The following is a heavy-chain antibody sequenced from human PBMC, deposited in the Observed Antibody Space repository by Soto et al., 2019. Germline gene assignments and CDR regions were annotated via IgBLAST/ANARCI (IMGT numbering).Heavy chain of an antibody. D-gene: IGHD2-15*01. J-gene: IGHJ4*02. Sequence: EVQLAESGGGLVQPGGSLRLSCVASGFTFRGYWMHWIRQVPGKGLIWVSRINGDGSYTNYADSVKGRFTISRDNAKNPLYLQMISLRAGDTAVFYCARERGGYSSDYWGQGTLVTVSS. CDR1: GFTFRGYW. CDR3: ARERGGYSSDY. V-gene: IGHV3-74*01. CDR2: INGDGSYT.